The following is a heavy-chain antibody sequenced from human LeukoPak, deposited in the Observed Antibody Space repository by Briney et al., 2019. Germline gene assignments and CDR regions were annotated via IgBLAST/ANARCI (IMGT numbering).Heavy chain of an antibody. D-gene: IGHD6-19*01. Sequence: GASVKVSCKASGYTFSGYYMHWLRLARGQGLEWLGWINPNSGGTKYAQKFQGRVTMTRDTSISTAYMEVSSLRSDDTAVYYCGRDLEQWRGRMDVWGQGTTVTVSS. J-gene: IGHJ6*02. V-gene: IGHV1-2*02. CDR2: INPNSGGT. CDR1: GYTFSGYY. CDR3: GRDLEQWRGRMDV.